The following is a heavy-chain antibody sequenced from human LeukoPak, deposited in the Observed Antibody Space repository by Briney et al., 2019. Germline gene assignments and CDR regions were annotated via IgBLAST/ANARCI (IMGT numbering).Heavy chain of an antibody. CDR2: FDPEDGET. D-gene: IGHD2-15*01. CDR3: ATEGYCSGGSCSLGWFDP. V-gene: IGHV1-24*01. J-gene: IGHJ5*02. Sequence: ASVKVSCKVSGYTLTELSMHWVRQAPGKGLEWMGGFDPEDGETIYAQKFQGRVTMTEDTSTDTAHMELSSLRSEDTAVYYCATEGYCSGGSCSLGWFDPWGQGTLVTVSS. CDR1: GYTLTELS.